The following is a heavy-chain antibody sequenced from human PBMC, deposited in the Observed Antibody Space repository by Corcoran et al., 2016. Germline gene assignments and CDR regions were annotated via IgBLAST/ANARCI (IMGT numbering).Heavy chain of an antibody. V-gene: IGHV1-69*01. CDR2: IIPIFGTA. J-gene: IGHJ6*02. Sequence: QVQLVQSGAEVKKPGSSVKVSCKASGGTFSSYAISWVRQAPGQGLEWMGGIIPIFGTANYAQKFQGRVTMNADESTSTAYRELSSLRSADTAVYYWARRDESPGVAVAAHYYYCGMDVWGQGTTVTVSS. D-gene: IGHD6-19*01. CDR1: GGTFSSYA. CDR3: ARRDESPGVAVAAHYYYCGMDV.